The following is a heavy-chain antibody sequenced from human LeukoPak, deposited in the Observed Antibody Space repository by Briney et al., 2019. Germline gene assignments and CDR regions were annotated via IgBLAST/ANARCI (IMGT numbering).Heavy chain of an antibody. J-gene: IGHJ4*02. Sequence: GGSLRLSCAASGLTFSSYEMNWVRQAPGKGLEWVSYISSSGSTIYYADSVKGRFTISRDNAKNSLYLQMNSLRAEDTAVYYCAYGTVTTVFHYWGQGTLVTVSS. D-gene: IGHD4-17*01. CDR3: AYGTVTTVFHY. CDR1: GLTFSSYE. CDR2: ISSSGSTI. V-gene: IGHV3-48*03.